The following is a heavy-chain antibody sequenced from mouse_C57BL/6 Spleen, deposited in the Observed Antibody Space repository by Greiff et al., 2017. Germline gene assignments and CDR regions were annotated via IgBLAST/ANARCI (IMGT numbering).Heavy chain of an antibody. CDR3: ALITTVVEELDY. D-gene: IGHD1-1*01. CDR2: IWSGGST. V-gene: IGHV2-2*01. CDR1: GFSLTSYG. Sequence: VKLQESGPGLVQPSQSLSITCTVSGFSLTSYGVHWVRQSPGKGLEWLGEIWSGGSTDYNAAFISRLSISKDNSKNKVFLQMSRLQADDTAIYCCALITTVVEELDYWGQGTTVTVSS. J-gene: IGHJ4*01.